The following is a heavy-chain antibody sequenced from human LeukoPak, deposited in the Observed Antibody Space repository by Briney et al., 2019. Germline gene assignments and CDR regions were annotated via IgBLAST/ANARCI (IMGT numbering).Heavy chain of an antibody. CDR2: ISGSGGST. V-gene: IGHV3-23*01. CDR3: AKFPPVAAAVYFDY. D-gene: IGHD6-13*01. Sequence: PGGSLRLSCAASGFTFSSHAMSWVRQAPGKGLEWVPAISGSGGSTYYADSVKGRFTISRDDSKNTLYLQMNSLRAEDTAVYYCAKFPPVAAAVYFDYWGQGTLVTVSS. J-gene: IGHJ4*02. CDR1: GFTFSSHA.